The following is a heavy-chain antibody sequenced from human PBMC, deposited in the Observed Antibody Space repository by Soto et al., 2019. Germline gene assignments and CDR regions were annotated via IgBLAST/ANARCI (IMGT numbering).Heavy chain of an antibody. CDR2: INAGNGNT. CDR1: GYSFTSYA. CDR3: ARGVENVVVVLDVFGYYGMDV. Sequence: ASVKVSCKASGYSFTSYAIYWVRQAPGQRLEWMGWINAGNGNTKYSQKLQGRVTFTGDTSASTAHMELSSLRSEDTAVYFCARGVENVVVVLDVFGYYGMDVWGQGTTVTVSS. V-gene: IGHV1-3*01. D-gene: IGHD2-2*01. J-gene: IGHJ6*02.